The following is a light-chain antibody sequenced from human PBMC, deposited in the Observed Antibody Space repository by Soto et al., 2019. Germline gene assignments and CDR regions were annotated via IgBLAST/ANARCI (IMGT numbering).Light chain of an antibody. CDR3: GSYTVNSTRV. Sequence: QSALTQPASVSGSPGQSITISCTGSSSDVGYYNYVSWYQQHPGKAPKLMIYEVINRPSGVSDRFSGSKSGNTASLTISGLQAEDEANYYCGSYTVNSTRVFGGGTKLTVL. V-gene: IGLV2-14*01. J-gene: IGLJ2*01. CDR1: SSDVGYYNY. CDR2: EVI.